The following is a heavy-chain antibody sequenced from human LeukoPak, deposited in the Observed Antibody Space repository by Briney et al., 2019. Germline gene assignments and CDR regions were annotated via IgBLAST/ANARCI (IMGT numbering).Heavy chain of an antibody. Sequence: SVKVSCKASGGTFSSYAISWVRQAPGQGLEWMGRIIPIFGTANYAQKFQGRVTITTDESTSAAYMELSSLRSEDTAVYYCARTGIAVAGGAEYFQHWGQGTLVTVSS. V-gene: IGHV1-69*05. CDR2: IIPIFGTA. CDR3: ARTGIAVAGGAEYFQH. J-gene: IGHJ1*01. D-gene: IGHD6-19*01. CDR1: GGTFSSYA.